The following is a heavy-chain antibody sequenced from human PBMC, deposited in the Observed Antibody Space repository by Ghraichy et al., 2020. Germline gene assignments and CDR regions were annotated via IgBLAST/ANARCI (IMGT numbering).Heavy chain of an antibody. J-gene: IGHJ4*02. CDR2: ISGSGGST. Sequence: GESLRLSCATSGFTFSSYAMSWVRQAPGEGLEWVSVISGSGGSTYYAGSVKGRFTISRDNSINTLYLQMNSLRAEDTAVYYCAKSSSSGYYTEGDYWGQGTLVTVSS. V-gene: IGHV3-23*01. D-gene: IGHD6-19*01. CDR3: AKSSSSGYYTEGDY. CDR1: GFTFSSYA.